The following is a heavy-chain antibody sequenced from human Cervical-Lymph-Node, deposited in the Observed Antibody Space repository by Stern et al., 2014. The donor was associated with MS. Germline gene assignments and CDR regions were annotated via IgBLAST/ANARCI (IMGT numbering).Heavy chain of an antibody. CDR1: GYTFTSFY. V-gene: IGHV1-2*06. Sequence: VQLVQSGAEVRKPGASVKVSCQASGYTFTSFYMHWVRQAPGQGLEWMVRIDPRSGDTYYMQNFRGRVTMTTDTSMYTAYMEVSGLTSDDTAIYYCARGNLSFGPWGQGTLVTVSS. J-gene: IGHJ5*02. D-gene: IGHD3-16*01. CDR2: IDPRSGDT. CDR3: ARGNLSFGP.